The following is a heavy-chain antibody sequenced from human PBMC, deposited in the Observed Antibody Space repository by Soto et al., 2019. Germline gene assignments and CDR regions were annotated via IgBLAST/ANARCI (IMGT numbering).Heavy chain of an antibody. CDR2: ISGSGGST. V-gene: IGHV3-23*01. D-gene: IGHD2-21*01. J-gene: IGHJ6*02. CDR3: AKDRGHIDGMDV. Sequence: EVQLLESGGGLVQPGGSLRLSCAASGFTFSSYAMSWVRQAPGKGLEWVSAISGSGGSTYYADSVKGRFTISRDNSKNTLYLQMDSLRAEDTAVYYCAKDRGHIDGMDVWGQGTTVTVSS. CDR1: GFTFSSYA.